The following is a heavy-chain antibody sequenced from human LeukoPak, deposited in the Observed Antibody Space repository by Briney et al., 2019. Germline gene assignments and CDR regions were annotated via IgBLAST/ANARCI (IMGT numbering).Heavy chain of an antibody. J-gene: IGHJ4*02. Sequence: PSETLSLTCTVSGGXISSSSYYWGWIRQPPGMGLQWIASIYYSEITYYNPSLKSRVTISVDTSKNQFSLNLSSVTAADTAVYYCARYLRGSHFDYWGQRTLVTVSS. CDR2: IYYSEIT. CDR3: ARYLRGSHFDY. V-gene: IGHV4-39*01. D-gene: IGHD1-26*01. CDR1: GGXISSSSYY.